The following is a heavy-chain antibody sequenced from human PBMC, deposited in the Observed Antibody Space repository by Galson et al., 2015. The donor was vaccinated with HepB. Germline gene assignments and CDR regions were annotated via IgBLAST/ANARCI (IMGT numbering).Heavy chain of an antibody. Sequence: QSGAEVKKPGESLRISCKGSGYSFTSYWISWVRQMPGKGLEWMGRIDPSDSYTNYSPSFQGHVTISADKSISTAYLQWSSLKASDTAMYYCARRAWDRYSSSWRLDYWGQGTLVTVSS. CDR1: GYSFTSYW. V-gene: IGHV5-10-1*01. D-gene: IGHD6-13*01. CDR2: IDPSDSYT. CDR3: ARRAWDRYSSSWRLDY. J-gene: IGHJ4*02.